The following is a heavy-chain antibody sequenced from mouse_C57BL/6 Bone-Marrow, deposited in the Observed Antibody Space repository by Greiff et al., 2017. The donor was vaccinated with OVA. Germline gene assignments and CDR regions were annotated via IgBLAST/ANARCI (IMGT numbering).Heavy chain of an antibody. Sequence: EVQLVESGGGLVQPGGSLKLSCAASGFTFSDYYMYWVRQTPEKRLEWVAYISNGGGSTYYPDTVKGRFTISRDNAKTTLYLQMSRLKSEDTAMYYCARQGGYYVYAMDYWGQGTSVTVSS. CDR2: ISNGGGST. J-gene: IGHJ4*01. CDR3: ARQGGYYVYAMDY. V-gene: IGHV5-12*01. CDR1: GFTFSDYY. D-gene: IGHD2-3*01.